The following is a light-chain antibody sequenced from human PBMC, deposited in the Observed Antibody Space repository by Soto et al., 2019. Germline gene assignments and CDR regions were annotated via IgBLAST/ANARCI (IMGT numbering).Light chain of an antibody. V-gene: IGLV2-23*01. CDR3: CSYTSTRTYV. Sequence: QSALTQPASVSGSPGQSITISCTGTSSDVGNYNLVSWYQQHPGKAPKLMIYEGSKRPSGVSNRFSGSKSGNTASLTISGLQAEDEADYYCCSYTSTRTYVFGTGTKLTVL. CDR1: SSDVGNYNL. J-gene: IGLJ1*01. CDR2: EGS.